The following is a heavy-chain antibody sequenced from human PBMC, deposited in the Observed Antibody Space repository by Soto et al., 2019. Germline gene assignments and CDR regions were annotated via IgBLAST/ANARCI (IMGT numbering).Heavy chain of an antibody. Sequence: ASVQASCKASGYTFTRYGISWVRQAPGQGLEWMGWISAYNGNTNYAQKLQGRVTMTTDTSTSTAYMELRSLRSDDTAVYYCARDQGWQYLIAHHGFYPWAQRSLVPV. J-gene: IGHJ5*02. CDR3: ARDQGWQYLIAHHGFYP. CDR1: GYTFTRYG. CDR2: ISAYNGNT. V-gene: IGHV1-18*04. D-gene: IGHD2-2*01.